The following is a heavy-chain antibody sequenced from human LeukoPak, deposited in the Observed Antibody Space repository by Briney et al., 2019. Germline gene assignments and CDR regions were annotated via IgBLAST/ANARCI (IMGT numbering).Heavy chain of an antibody. Sequence: GASVKVSCKASGGTFSSYAISWVRQAPGQGLEWMGRIIPILGIANYAQKFQGRVTITADKSTSTAYMELSSLRSEDTAVYYCTTTIVRGVILTDHDAFDIWGQGTMVTVSS. CDR1: GGTFSSYA. D-gene: IGHD3-10*01. CDR3: TTTIVRGVILTDHDAFDI. J-gene: IGHJ3*02. V-gene: IGHV1-69*10. CDR2: IIPILGIA.